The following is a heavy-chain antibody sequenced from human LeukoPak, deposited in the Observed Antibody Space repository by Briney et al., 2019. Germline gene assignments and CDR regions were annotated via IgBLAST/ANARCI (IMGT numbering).Heavy chain of an antibody. D-gene: IGHD1-26*01. CDR1: GYSFTNYW. V-gene: IGHV5-51*01. Sequence: GESLKISCKGSGYSFTNYWIGWVRQMPGKGLEWMGIIYPGGSDTRYSPSFQGQVTISADKSISTAYLQWSSLKASDTAMYYCARLGIVGARTSNWFDPWGQGTLVTVSS. CDR3: ARLGIVGARTSNWFDP. J-gene: IGHJ5*02. CDR2: IYPGGSDT.